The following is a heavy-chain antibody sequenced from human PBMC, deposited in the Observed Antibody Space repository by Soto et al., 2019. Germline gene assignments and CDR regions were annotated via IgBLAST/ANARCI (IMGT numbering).Heavy chain of an antibody. CDR1: GLTFNRAG. CDR2: ISDDGNIK. D-gene: IGHD3-16*01. J-gene: IGHJ4*02. Sequence: PRLSCAASGLTFNRAGMHWVRQAPGKGLEWVALISDDGNIKYYADSVEGRFTISRDNSKDTLYLQMNSLRVDDTAVYYCANDKGKKYLCYWRQEILVTVSS. CDR3: ANDKGKKYLCY. V-gene: IGHV3-30*18.